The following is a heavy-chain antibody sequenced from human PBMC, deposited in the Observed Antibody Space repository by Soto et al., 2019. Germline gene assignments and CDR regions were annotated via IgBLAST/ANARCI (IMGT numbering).Heavy chain of an antibody. CDR3: TTGLSNGYYNFDY. V-gene: IGHV3-15*07. J-gene: IGHJ4*02. D-gene: IGHD3-22*01. CDR1: GFTFNSAW. Sequence: PGGSLRLSCAASGFTFNSAWMNWVRQAPGEGLEWVGRIKSKGDGGTTDYAAPVKGRITISRDHSKDTLYLQMNSLKTEDTAVYYCTTGLSNGYYNFDYWGQGTPVTVSS. CDR2: IKSKGDGGTT.